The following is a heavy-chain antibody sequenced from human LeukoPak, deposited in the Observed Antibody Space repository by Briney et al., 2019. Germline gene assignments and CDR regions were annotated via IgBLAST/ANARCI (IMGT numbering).Heavy chain of an antibody. J-gene: IGHJ3*02. CDR2: INPSGGST. CDR3: ARGGRGEGTGTTRVAFDI. CDR1: GYSFTAFY. Sequence: ASVKVSFKTSGYSFTAFYIHWVRQAPGQGLEWMGTINPSGGSTSYAQKFQGRVTMTRDTSTSTVYMELSSLRSEDTAVYYCARGGRGEGTGTTRVAFDIWGQGTMVTVSS. D-gene: IGHD1-1*01. V-gene: IGHV1-46*01.